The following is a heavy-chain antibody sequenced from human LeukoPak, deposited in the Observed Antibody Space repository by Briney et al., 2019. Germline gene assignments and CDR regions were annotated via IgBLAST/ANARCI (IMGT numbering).Heavy chain of an antibody. CDR1: GFTFSSYW. J-gene: IGHJ4*02. Sequence: GGSLRLSCGASGFTFSSYWMSWVRQVPGKGLEWVANTDQVGSEKYHVDSVKGRFTISRDNAKNSLFLQMNSLRAEDTAVYYCARDRNYFEALHRSYWGQGTLVTVSS. CDR2: TDQVGSEK. V-gene: IGHV3-7*03. D-gene: IGHD3-10*01. CDR3: ARDRNYFEALHRSY.